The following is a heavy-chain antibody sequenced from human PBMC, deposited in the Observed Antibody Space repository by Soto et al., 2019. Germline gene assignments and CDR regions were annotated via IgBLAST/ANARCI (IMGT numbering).Heavy chain of an antibody. Sequence: QVQLVESGGGVVQPGRSLRLSCAASGFTFSSYGMHWVRQVPGKGLEWVAVIWYDGSNKYYADSVKGRFTISRDNSKNTLYLQMNSLRAEDTAVYYCARWGDSSGYSNWGQGTLVTVSS. CDR2: IWYDGSNK. J-gene: IGHJ4*02. CDR1: GFTFSSYG. D-gene: IGHD3-22*01. V-gene: IGHV3-33*01. CDR3: ARWGDSSGYSN.